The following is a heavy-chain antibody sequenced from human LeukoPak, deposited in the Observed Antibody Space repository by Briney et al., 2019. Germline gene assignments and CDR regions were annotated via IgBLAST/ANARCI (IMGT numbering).Heavy chain of an antibody. CDR1: GFTFSSYA. D-gene: IGHD4-4*01. CDR3: ANFGGMTTVIHFDY. CDR2: ISGSGGST. J-gene: IGHJ4*02. V-gene: IGHV3-23*01. Sequence: PGGSLRLSCAASGFTFSSYAMSWVRQAPGKGLEWVSAISGSGGSTYYADSVKGRFTISRDNSKNTLYLQMNSLRAEDTAVYYCANFGGMTTVIHFDYWGQGTLVTVSS.